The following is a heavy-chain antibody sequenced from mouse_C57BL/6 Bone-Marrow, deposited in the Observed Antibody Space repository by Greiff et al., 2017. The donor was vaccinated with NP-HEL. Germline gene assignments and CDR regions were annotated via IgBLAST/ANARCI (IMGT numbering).Heavy chain of an antibody. CDR3: TRAPYDYDVGHYFDY. CDR2: ISSGGDYI. J-gene: IGHJ2*01. D-gene: IGHD2-4*01. CDR1: GFTFSSYA. Sequence: EVKLMESGEGLVKPGGSLKLSCAASGFTFSSYAMSWVRQTPEKRLEWVAYISSGGDYIYYADTVKGRFTISRDNARNTLYLQMSSLKSEDTAMYYCTRAPYDYDVGHYFDYWGQGTTLTVSS. V-gene: IGHV5-9-1*02.